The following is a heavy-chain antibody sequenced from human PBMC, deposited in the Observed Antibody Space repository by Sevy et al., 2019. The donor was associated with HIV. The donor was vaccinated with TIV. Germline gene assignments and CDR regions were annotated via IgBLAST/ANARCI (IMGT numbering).Heavy chain of an antibody. CDR1: GYHFSTYW. J-gene: IGHJ3*01. V-gene: IGHV5-51*01. D-gene: IGHD3-3*01. CDR3: ARQRTFGVVTDAFDV. CDR2: IYPGDSDT. Sequence: GESLKISCKGSGYHFSTYWIGWVRQMPGKGLEWMGIIYPGDSDTRYSPSFRGQVTISADESNNIAYLQWSSLKAWDTAMYYCARQRTFGVVTDAFDVWGQGTMVTVSS.